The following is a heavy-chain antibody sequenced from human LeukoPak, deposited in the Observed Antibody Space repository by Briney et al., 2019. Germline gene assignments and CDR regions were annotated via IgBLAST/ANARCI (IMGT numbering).Heavy chain of an antibody. D-gene: IGHD4-17*01. CDR1: GFTLSSYG. J-gene: IGHJ4*02. Sequence: GRSLRLSCVASGFTLSSYGMHWVRQAPGKGLEWVTYIRYDGTNKYYADSVKGRFTISRDNSKNTLYLQMNSLRAEDTAVYYCARVAGDDYGDHNDYWGQGTLVTVSS. CDR2: IRYDGTNK. CDR3: ARVAGDDYGDHNDY. V-gene: IGHV3-30*02.